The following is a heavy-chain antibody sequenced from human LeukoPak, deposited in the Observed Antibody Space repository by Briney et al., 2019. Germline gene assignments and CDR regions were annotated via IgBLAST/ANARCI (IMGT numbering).Heavy chain of an antibody. V-gene: IGHV3-30-3*01. CDR1: GFTFSSYA. CDR2: ISLDGSNK. D-gene: IGHD3/OR15-3a*01. CDR3: AKDLSNLWTGYYLDY. J-gene: IGHJ4*02. Sequence: GRSLRLSCAASGFTFSSYAMQWVHQGPGKGLEWVAVISLDGSNKFYANSVKGRFTISRDNSKNTVYLQMNSLRGEDTAVYYCAKDLSNLWTGYYLDYWGQGTLVTVSS.